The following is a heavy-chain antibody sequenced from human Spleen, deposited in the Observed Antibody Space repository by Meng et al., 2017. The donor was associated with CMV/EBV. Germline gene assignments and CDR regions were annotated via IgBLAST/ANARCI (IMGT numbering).Heavy chain of an antibody. CDR2: INHSGST. CDR3: ARGGGGSSSWLNNWFDP. V-gene: IGHV4-34*01. CDR1: GGSFSGYY. J-gene: IGHJ5*02. Sequence: SETLSLTCAVYGGSFSGYYWSWIRQPPGKGLEWIGEINHSGSTNYNPSLKSRVTISVDTSKNQFSLKLSSVTAADTAVYYCARGGGGSSSWLNNWFDPWGQGTLVTVSS. D-gene: IGHD6-13*01.